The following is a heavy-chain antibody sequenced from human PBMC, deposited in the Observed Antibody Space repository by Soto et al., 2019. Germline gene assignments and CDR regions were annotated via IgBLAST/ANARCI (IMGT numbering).Heavy chain of an antibody. Sequence: QVQLVQSGAEVKKPWSSVKVSCKASGYTFTSYGISWGRQAPGPGLEGMGWISAYNGNTNDAQKLQGRVTMTTDTSTSTAYMQLRSLRSVDTAVYDCARAVGSATLDYWGQGTLVTVSS. J-gene: IGHJ4*02. D-gene: IGHD3-16*01. CDR2: ISAYNGNT. V-gene: IGHV1-18*01. CDR1: GYTFTSYG. CDR3: ARAVGSATLDY.